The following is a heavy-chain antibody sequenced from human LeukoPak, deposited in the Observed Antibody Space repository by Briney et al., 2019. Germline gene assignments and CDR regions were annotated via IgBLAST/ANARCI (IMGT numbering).Heavy chain of an antibody. CDR1: GGSISTSNYY. Sequence: PSETLSLTCSVSGGSISTSNYYWVWIRQSPEKGLEWIGSIFYSPSLQSRVTMSLDTSKSQFYLRLTSVTAADTALYYCAKTKLDWLLFDFWGQGILVTVSS. CDR2: IF. J-gene: IGHJ4*02. V-gene: IGHV4-39*07. CDR3: AKTKLDWLLFDF. D-gene: IGHD3-9*01.